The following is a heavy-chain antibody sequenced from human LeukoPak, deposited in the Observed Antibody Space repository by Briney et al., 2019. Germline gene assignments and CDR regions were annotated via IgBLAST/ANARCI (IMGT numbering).Heavy chain of an antibody. CDR3: ARLGYYDILTGYQNYFDY. J-gene: IGHJ4*02. CDR2: IYHTGGT. V-gene: IGHV4-59*08. CDR1: GGSISGYI. Sequence: SETLSLTCSVSGGSISGYIWSWVRQPPGKGLEWIAYIYHTGGTNYNPSLKSRVTISVDTSKNQFSLKLSSVTAADTAVYYCARLGYYDILTGYQNYFDYWGQGTLVTVSS. D-gene: IGHD3-9*01.